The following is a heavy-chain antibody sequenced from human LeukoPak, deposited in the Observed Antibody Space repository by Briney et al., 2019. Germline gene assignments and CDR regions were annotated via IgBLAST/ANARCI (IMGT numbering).Heavy chain of an antibody. CDR2: INPNSGGT. V-gene: IGHV1-2*02. D-gene: IGHD1-26*01. CDR1: GYTFTDFY. CDR3: ARDLVGATGTDY. J-gene: IGHJ4*02. Sequence: ASVKLSCKASGYTFTDFYMHWVRQAPGQGLEWMGWINPNSGGTIYAQKFQGRVTLTRDTSISTAYMELSRLRSDDTAVYYCARDLVGATGTDYWGQGTLVTVSS.